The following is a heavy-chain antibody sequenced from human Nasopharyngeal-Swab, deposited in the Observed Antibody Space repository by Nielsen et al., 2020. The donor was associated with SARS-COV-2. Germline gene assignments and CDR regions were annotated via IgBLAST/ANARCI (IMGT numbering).Heavy chain of an antibody. Sequence: GESLKISCAASGFTLSNYVMSWVRQAPGKGLEWVSSISGSGGGTYYGDSVKGRFTISRDNSKNTVYLQMNSLRAEDTALYYCAKVTGRIDPFDSWGQGTLVTVSS. CDR3: AKVTGRIDPFDS. CDR1: GFTLSNYV. J-gene: IGHJ4*02. V-gene: IGHV3-23*01. D-gene: IGHD2-15*01. CDR2: ISGSGGGT.